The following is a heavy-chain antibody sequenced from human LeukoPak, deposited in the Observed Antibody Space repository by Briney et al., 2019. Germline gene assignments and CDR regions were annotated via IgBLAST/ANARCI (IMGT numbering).Heavy chain of an antibody. CDR1: GGSFSGYY. Sequence: PSETLSLTCAVYGGSFSGYYGSWIRQPPGKGLERIGEINHSGSTNYNPSLKSRVTISVDTSKNQFSLKLSSVTAADTAVYYCARGGRYSGYVFNPRTYYYNYMDVWGKGTTVTVSS. CDR2: INHSGST. J-gene: IGHJ6*03. CDR3: ARGGRYSGYVFNPRTYYYNYMDV. V-gene: IGHV4-34*01. D-gene: IGHD5-12*01.